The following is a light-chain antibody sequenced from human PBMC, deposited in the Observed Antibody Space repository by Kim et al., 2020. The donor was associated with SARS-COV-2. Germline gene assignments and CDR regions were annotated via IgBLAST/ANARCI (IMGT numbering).Light chain of an antibody. CDR2: DVS. J-gene: IGLJ2*01. Sequence: QSALTQPASVSGSPGQSITISCTGTSSDVGGYNYVSWYQQHPGKAPKLMIYDVSNRPSGVSNRFSGSKSGNTASLTISGLQAEDEADYYCSSYTSSSTVAFGGWTQLTVL. CDR3: SSYTSSSTVA. CDR1: SSDVGGYNY. V-gene: IGLV2-14*03.